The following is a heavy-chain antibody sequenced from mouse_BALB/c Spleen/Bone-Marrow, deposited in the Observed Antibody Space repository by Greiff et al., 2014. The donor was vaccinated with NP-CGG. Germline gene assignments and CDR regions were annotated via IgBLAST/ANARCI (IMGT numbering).Heavy chain of an antibody. CDR2: IDPANGNT. V-gene: IGHV14-3*02. Sequence: EVQLQQSGADLVKPGASVKLSCTASGFNIKDTYMHWVKQRPEQGLEWIGRIDPANGNTKYDPKFQGKATITADTSSNTAYLQLSSLTSEDTAVYYCARGLLQYYYAMDYWGQGTSVTVSS. CDR1: GFNIKDTY. CDR3: ARGLLQYYYAMDY. J-gene: IGHJ4*01. D-gene: IGHD2-3*01.